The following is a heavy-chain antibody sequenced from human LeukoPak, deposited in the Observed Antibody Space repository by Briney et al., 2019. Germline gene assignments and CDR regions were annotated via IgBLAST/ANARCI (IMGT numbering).Heavy chain of an antibody. J-gene: IGHJ4*02. D-gene: IGHD1-26*01. CDR1: GGSISSYY. V-gene: IGHV4-59*01. Sequence: SETLSLTCTVSGGSISSYYWSWIRQPPGKGLEWIGYIYYGGSTNYNPSLKSRVTISEDTSKNQFFLKLSSVTAADTAVYYCARVGSGGTSYHFDYWGQGDLVTVSS. CDR2: IYYGGST. CDR3: ARVGSGGTSYHFDY.